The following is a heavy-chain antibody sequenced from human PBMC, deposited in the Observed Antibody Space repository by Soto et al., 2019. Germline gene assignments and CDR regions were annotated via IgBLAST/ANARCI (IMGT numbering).Heavy chain of an antibody. CDR2: VKDGGST. CDR1: GGSLTGYS. CDR3: ARGQEGIVATH. J-gene: IGHJ4*01. Sequence: QVQLQQWGAGLLKPSETLSLTCTVNGGSLTGYSWSWISQPPGKGLEWIGEVKDGGSTNYSPSLRGRVSISADTSKNHFSLRLNAVTAADTAVYVCARGQEGIVATHWDHGALFTVSS. D-gene: IGHD5-12*01. V-gene: IGHV4-34*01.